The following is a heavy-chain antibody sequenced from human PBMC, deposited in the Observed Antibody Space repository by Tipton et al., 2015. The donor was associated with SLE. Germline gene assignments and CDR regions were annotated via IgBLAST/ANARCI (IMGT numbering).Heavy chain of an antibody. CDR3: ARVQAYEGFDP. D-gene: IGHD3-16*01. CDR2: IDHSGST. Sequence: TLSLTCAVSGGSIRSSNWWSWVRQPPGKGLEWIGEIDHSGSTNSNPSLKSRVSMSVDKSKNQFSLKLSSVTVADTAVYYCARVQAYEGFDPWGQGTLVTVSS. CDR1: GGSIRSSNW. J-gene: IGHJ5*02. V-gene: IGHV4-4*02.